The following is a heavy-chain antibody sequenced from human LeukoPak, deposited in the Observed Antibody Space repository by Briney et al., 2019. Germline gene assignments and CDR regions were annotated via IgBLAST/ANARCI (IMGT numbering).Heavy chain of an antibody. CDR3: AGPDNYYYMDV. D-gene: IGHD3-22*01. Sequence: SETLSLTCTVSGGSISSSSYYWGWIRQPPGKGLEWIGSIYYTGISFYNLSLKSRVTISVDTSKNQFSLKLSSVTAADTAVYYCAGPDNYYYMDVWGKGTTVTVSS. V-gene: IGHV4-39*01. CDR2: IYYTGIS. CDR1: GGSISSSSYY. J-gene: IGHJ6*03.